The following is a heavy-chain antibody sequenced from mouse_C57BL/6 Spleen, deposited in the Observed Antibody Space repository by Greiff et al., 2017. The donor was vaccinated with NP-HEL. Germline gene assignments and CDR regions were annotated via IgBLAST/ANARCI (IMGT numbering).Heavy chain of an antibody. CDR3: AREDYYSNYDYFDY. V-gene: IGHV1-26*01. J-gene: IGHJ2*01. CDR2: INPNNGGT. CDR1: GYTFTDYY. D-gene: IGHD2-5*01. Sequence: EVQLQQSGPELVKPGASVKISCKASGYTFTDYYMNWVKQSHGKSLEWIGDINPNNGGTSYNQKFKGKATLTVDKSSSTAYMELRSLTSEDSAVYYCAREDYYSNYDYFDYWGQGTTLTVSS.